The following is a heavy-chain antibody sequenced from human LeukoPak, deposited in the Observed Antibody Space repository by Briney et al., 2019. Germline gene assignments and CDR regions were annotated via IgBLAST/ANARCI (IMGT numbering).Heavy chain of an antibody. CDR1: GFTFSDYY. CDR3: AKDHRRYYYDSREVDAFDI. Sequence: GGSLRLSCAASGFTFSDYYMSWIRQAPGKGLEWVSYISSSGSTIYYADSVKGRFTISRDNSKNTLYLQMNSLRAEDTAVYYCAKDHRRYYYDSREVDAFDIWGQGTMVTVSS. V-gene: IGHV3-11*01. D-gene: IGHD3-22*01. J-gene: IGHJ3*02. CDR2: ISSSGSTI.